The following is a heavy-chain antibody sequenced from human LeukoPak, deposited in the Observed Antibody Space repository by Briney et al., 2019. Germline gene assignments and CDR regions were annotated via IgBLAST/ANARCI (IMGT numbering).Heavy chain of an antibody. V-gene: IGHV3-21*01. Sequence: EAGGSLRLSCAISGFTFSSYGMNWVRQAPGRGLEWVSSISSGSTYIYYAGSVKGRFTISRDNGKNSLYLQMNSLRAEDTAVYYCARDKLAYCGGDCYPDAWGQGTLVTVSS. D-gene: IGHD2-21*02. CDR1: GFTFSSYG. CDR3: ARDKLAYCGGDCYPDA. J-gene: IGHJ5*02. CDR2: ISSGSTYI.